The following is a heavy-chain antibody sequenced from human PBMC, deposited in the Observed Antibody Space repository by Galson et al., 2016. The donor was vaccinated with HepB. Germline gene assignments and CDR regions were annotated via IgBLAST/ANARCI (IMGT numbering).Heavy chain of an antibody. Sequence: SLRLSCAVSGFTFRNYGMAWVRQAPGEGLEWVSSIQNSGENTHYADSVKGRFIISRDNSKNTVYLQMDSLRAEDTAVYYCARGYGGYHDYWGQGIQVTVSS. CDR3: ARGYGGYHDY. CDR1: GFTFRNYG. CDR2: IQNSGENT. J-gene: IGHJ4*02. D-gene: IGHD5-12*01. V-gene: IGHV3-23*01.